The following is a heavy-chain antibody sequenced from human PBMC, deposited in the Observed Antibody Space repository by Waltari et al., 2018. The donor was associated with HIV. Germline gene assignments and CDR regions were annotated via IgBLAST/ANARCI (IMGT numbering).Heavy chain of an antibody. CDR1: EYVFTRYY. Sequence: QEQLVQSGAEVKKPGASVRVSCKASEYVFTRYYLHWVRQAPGQGLEWMGWINPDAGDTDSAQKFQGRVTMTRYTSISTAYLELGGLTSDDTAVYYCARERAIVSRHYFYFNHLDVWGQGTPVTVSS. CDR3: ARERAIVSRHYFYFNHLDV. V-gene: IGHV1-2*02. D-gene: IGHD1-26*01. CDR2: INPDAGDT. J-gene: IGHJ6*02.